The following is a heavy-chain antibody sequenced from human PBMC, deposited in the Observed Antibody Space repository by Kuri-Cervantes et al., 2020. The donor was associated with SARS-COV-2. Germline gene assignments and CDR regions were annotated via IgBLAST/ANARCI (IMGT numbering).Heavy chain of an antibody. D-gene: IGHD3-22*01. CDR3: ARDLLNYYDSSGYGY. CDR2: ISSSGSTI. Sequence: GGSLRLSCAASGFTFSDYYMSWIRQAPGKGLEWVSYISSSGSTIYYADSVKGRFTISRDNAKNSLYPQMNSLRAEDTAVYYCARDLLNYYDSSGYGYWGQGTLVTVSS. CDR1: GFTFSDYY. J-gene: IGHJ4*02. V-gene: IGHV3-11*01.